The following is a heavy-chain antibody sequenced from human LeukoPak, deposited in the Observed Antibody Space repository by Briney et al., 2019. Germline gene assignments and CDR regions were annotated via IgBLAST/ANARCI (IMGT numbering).Heavy chain of an antibody. Sequence: GGSLRLSCAASGFIFEDYTMHWVRHVPGKTLEWVSLVNWHGTTYYADSLKGRFTISRDNSKNSLYLQMDSLRIEDTAFYYCAKDLTYESSGSVIDNWGLGTLVTVSS. V-gene: IGHV3-43*01. CDR2: VNWHGTT. CDR3: AKDLTYESSGSVIDN. D-gene: IGHD3-22*01. CDR1: GFIFEDYT. J-gene: IGHJ4*02.